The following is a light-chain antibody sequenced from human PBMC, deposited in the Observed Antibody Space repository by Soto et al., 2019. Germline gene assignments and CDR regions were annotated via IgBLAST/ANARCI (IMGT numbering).Light chain of an antibody. Sequence: QSALTQPASMSGSPGQSITISCTGTRSDVGGYNYVSWYQQQPGKAPKLMIYDVSNRPSGVSNRFSGSKSGNTASLTISGLQAEDEADYYCSSYTSSSTQVFGTGTKVTVL. J-gene: IGLJ1*01. V-gene: IGLV2-14*01. CDR2: DVS. CDR3: SSYTSSSTQV. CDR1: RSDVGGYNY.